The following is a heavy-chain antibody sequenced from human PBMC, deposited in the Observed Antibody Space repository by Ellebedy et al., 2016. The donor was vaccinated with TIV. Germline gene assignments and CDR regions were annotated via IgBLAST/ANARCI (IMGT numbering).Heavy chain of an antibody. D-gene: IGHD5-18*01. V-gene: IGHV3-23*01. CDR3: AKSGYSYGLEPGNFDY. Sequence: PGGSLRLSCAASGFTFSSYAMSWVRQAPGKGLEWVSAISGSGGSTYYADSVKGRFTISRDNSKNTLYLQMNSLRAEDTAVYYCAKSGYSYGLEPGNFDYWGQGTLVTVSS. CDR1: GFTFSSYA. J-gene: IGHJ4*02. CDR2: ISGSGGST.